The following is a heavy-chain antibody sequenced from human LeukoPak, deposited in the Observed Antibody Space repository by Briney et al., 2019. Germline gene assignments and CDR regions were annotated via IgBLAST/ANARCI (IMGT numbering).Heavy chain of an antibody. V-gene: IGHV1-2*02. CDR2: INPNSGGT. D-gene: IGHD2-15*01. J-gene: IGHJ4*02. Sequence: ASVKVSSKASGYTFTSYDINWVRRATGQGLEWMGWINPNSGGTNYAQKFQGRVTMTRDTSISTAYMELSRLRSDDTAVYYCARRYCSGGSCYPNYFDYWGQGTLVTVSS. CDR3: ARRYCSGGSCYPNYFDY. CDR1: GYTFTSYD.